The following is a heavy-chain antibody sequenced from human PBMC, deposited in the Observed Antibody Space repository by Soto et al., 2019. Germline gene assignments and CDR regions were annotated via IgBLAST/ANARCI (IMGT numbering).Heavy chain of an antibody. Sequence: GGSLRLSCAASGFAFSSYGMHWVRQAPGKGLEWVAVISYDGSNKYYADSVKGRFTISRDNSKNTLYLQMNSLRAEDTAVYYCAKDNFYDSSGYYPSDYWGQGTLVTVSS. CDR1: GFAFSSYG. D-gene: IGHD3-22*01. J-gene: IGHJ4*02. CDR2: ISYDGSNK. CDR3: AKDNFYDSSGYYPSDY. V-gene: IGHV3-30*18.